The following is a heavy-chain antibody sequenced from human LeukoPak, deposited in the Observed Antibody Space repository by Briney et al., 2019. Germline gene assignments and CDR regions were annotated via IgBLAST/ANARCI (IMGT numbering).Heavy chain of an antibody. D-gene: IGHD2-2*01. J-gene: IGHJ4*02. Sequence: SETLSLTCTVSGDSISGANYYWTWIRQPADKGLEWIGRISTSGSTSYDPSLKSRVTISVDTSKNQFFLNLNSVTAADTAVYYCARGGLDCSSTSCYEFGYWGQGTLVTVSS. CDR3: ARGGLDCSSTSCYEFGY. CDR1: GDSISGANYY. CDR2: ISTSGST. V-gene: IGHV4-61*02.